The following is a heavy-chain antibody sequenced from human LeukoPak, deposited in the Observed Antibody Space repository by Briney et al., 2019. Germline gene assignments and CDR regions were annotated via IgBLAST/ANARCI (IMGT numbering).Heavy chain of an antibody. CDR3: ARFLARGALTMVRGVGIGAFDI. J-gene: IGHJ3*02. V-gene: IGHV4-61*02. CDR1: GGSISSGSYY. Sequence: SETLSLTCTVSGGSISSGSYYWSWIRQPAGKGLEWIGRIYTSGSTNYNPSLKSRVTISVDTSKNQFSLKLSSVTAADTAVYYCARFLARGALTMVRGVGIGAFDIWGQGTMVTVSS. CDR2: IYTSGST. D-gene: IGHD3-10*01.